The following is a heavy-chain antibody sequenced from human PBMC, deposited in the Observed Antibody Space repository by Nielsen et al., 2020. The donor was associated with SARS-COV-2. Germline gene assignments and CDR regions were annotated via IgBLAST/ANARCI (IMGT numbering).Heavy chain of an antibody. Sequence: ASVKVSCKASGYTFTNYGISWVRQAPGQRLEWMGWINAGNGNTKYSQKFQGRVTITRDTSASTAYMELSSLRSEDTAVYYCAIGTSCCYISWGQGTLVTVSS. J-gene: IGHJ4*02. CDR1: GYTFTNYG. V-gene: IGHV1-3*01. CDR2: INAGNGNT. D-gene: IGHD2-2*01. CDR3: AIGTSCCYIS.